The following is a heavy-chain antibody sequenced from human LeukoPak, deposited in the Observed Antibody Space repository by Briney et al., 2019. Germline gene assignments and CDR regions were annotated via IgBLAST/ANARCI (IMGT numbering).Heavy chain of an antibody. CDR3: ARGKVDILTGYHHDAFDI. D-gene: IGHD3-9*01. Sequence: GGSLRLSCAASGFTFSSYGMHWVRQAPGKGLEWVAVIWYDGSNKYYADSVKGRFTISRDNSKNTLYLQMNSLRAEDTAVYYCARGKVDILTGYHHDAFDIWGQGTMVTVSS. CDR1: GFTFSSYG. J-gene: IGHJ3*02. CDR2: IWYDGSNK. V-gene: IGHV3-33*01.